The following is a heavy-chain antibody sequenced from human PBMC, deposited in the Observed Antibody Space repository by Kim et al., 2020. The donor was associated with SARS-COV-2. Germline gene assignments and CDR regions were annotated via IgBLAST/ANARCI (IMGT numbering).Heavy chain of an antibody. CDR3: ATHIAAAGLIEYYFDY. CDR2: ISAYNGNT. V-gene: IGHV1-18*04. CDR1: GYTFTSYG. J-gene: IGHJ4*02. D-gene: IGHD6-13*01. Sequence: ASVKVSCKASGYTFTSYGISWVRQAPGQGLEWMGWISAYNGNTNYAQKLQGRVTMTTDTSTSTAYMELRSLRSDDTAVYYCATHIAAAGLIEYYFDYWGQGTLVTVSS.